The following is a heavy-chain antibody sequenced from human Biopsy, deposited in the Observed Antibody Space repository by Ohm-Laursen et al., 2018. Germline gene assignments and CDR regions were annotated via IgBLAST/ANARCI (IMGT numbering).Heavy chain of an antibody. V-gene: IGHV3-9*01. Sequence: SLRLSCAASGFIFDDYAMHWVRQAPGKGLEWVSSITWNSGTIDYADSVKGRFTISRDNAKNSLYLQMNSLRAGDTALYYCAKDALSTVTYAFDMWGQGTMVTV. J-gene: IGHJ3*02. CDR1: GFIFDDYA. D-gene: IGHD4-17*01. CDR2: ITWNSGTI. CDR3: AKDALSTVTYAFDM.